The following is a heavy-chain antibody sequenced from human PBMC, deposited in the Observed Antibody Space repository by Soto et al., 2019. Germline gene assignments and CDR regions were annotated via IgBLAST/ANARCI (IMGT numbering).Heavy chain of an antibody. CDR1: GFTFRTYS. D-gene: IGHD2-15*01. CDR3: SRDRGYDAHDYYYNAMDV. Sequence: XVWLRLSCVACGFTFRTYSKNWVRQAPGKGLEWVSGIRGFSPYTFYSESVKGRFTISRDNAKNSLYLQMNSLRAEDTAVYYCSRDRGYDAHDYYYNAMDVWGQGTMVTGSS. CDR2: IRGFSPYT. J-gene: IGHJ6*02. V-gene: IGHV3-21*01.